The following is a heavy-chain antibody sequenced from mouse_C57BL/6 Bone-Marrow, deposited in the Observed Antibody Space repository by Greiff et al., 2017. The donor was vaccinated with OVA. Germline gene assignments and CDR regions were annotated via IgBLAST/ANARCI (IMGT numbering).Heavy chain of an antibody. CDR2: IYPGNSDT. CDR1: GYTFTSYW. J-gene: IGHJ3*01. CDR3: TSDYDGYYLAWFAY. D-gene: IGHD2-3*01. V-gene: IGHV1-5*01. Sequence: EVQLQESGTVLARPGASVKMSCKTSGYTFTSYWMHWVKQRPGQGLEWIGAIYPGNSDTSYNQKFKGKAKLTAVTSASTAYMELSSLTNEDSAVYYCTSDYDGYYLAWFAYWGQGTLVTVSA.